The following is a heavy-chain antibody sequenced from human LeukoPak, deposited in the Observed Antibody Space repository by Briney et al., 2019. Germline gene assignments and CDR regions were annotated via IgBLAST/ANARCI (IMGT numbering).Heavy chain of an antibody. V-gene: IGHV7-4-1*02. CDR1: GYTFTSYA. D-gene: IGHD3-22*01. CDR3: ARVWPDLMIGHSDSTDY. CDR2: INTNTGNP. J-gene: IGHJ4*02. Sequence: GALVKVSCKASGYTFTSYAMNWVRQAPGQGLEWMGWINTNTGNPTYAQGFTGRFVFSLDTSVSTAYLQISSLKAEDTAVYYCARVWPDLMIGHSDSTDYWGQGTLVTVSS.